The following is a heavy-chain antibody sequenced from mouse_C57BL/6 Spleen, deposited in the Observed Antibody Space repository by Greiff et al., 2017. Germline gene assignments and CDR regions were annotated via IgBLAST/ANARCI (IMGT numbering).Heavy chain of an antibody. CDR1: GYAFSSSW. V-gene: IGHV1-82*01. CDR3: ARSWDEDY. Sequence: VQLQESGPELVKPGASVKISCKASGYAFSSSWLNWVKQRTGKGLEWIGRIYPGDGDTNYNGKFKGNATLTAEKSSSTAYMQLSSLTSEDSAVYFFARSWDEDYWGQGTTLTVSS. J-gene: IGHJ2*01. D-gene: IGHD4-1*01. CDR2: IYPGDGDT.